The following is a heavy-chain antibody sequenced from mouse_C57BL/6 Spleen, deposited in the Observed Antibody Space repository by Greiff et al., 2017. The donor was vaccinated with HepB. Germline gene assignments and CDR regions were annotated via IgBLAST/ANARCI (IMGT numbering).Heavy chain of an antibody. V-gene: IGHV5-4*03. CDR2: ISDGGSYT. CDR1: GFTFSSYA. D-gene: IGHD2-10*02. CDR3: ASEGGMAYYAMDY. J-gene: IGHJ4*01. Sequence: EVKLMESGGGLVKPGGSLKLSCAASGFTFSSYAMSWVRQTPEKRLEWVATISDGGSYTYYPDNVKGRFTISRDNAKNNLYLQMSHLKSEDTAMYYCASEGGMAYYAMDYWGQGTSVTVSS.